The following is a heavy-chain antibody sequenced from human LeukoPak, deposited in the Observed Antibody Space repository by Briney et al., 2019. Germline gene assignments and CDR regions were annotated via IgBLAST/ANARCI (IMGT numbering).Heavy chain of an antibody. CDR3: ARAITMVRGVIHAFDI. CDR2: IYYSGST. J-gene: IGHJ3*02. CDR1: GHSMSSGYY. Sequence: SETLSLTCSVSGHSMSSGYYWGWIRQPPGKGLEWIGYIYYSGSTNYNPSLKSRVTISVDTSKNQFSLKLSSVTAADTAVYYCARAITMVRGVIHAFDIWGQGTMVTVSS. D-gene: IGHD3-10*01. V-gene: IGHV4-61*01.